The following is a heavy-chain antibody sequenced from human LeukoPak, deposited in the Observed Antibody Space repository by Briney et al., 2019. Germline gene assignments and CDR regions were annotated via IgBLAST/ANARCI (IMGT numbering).Heavy chain of an antibody. D-gene: IGHD2-2*01. V-gene: IGHV4-39*01. J-gene: IGHJ4*02. Sequence: SETLSLTCTVSGGSISSSSYYWGWIRQPPGKGLEWIGSIYYSGSTYYNPSLKSRVTISEDTSKNQFSLKLSSVTAADTAVYYCARSRDGEYIVVVPAALYFDYWGQGTLVTVSS. CDR1: GGSISSSSYY. CDR3: ARSRDGEYIVVVPAALYFDY. CDR2: IYYSGST.